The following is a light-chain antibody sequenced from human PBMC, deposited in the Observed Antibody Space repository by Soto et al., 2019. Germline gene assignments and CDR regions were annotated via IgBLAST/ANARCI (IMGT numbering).Light chain of an antibody. Sequence: IQLTQSPSSLSASVGDRVTITCRASQGISSYLAWYQQKPGKAPKLLIYAASTLQSEVPPRFSGSGSGTEFTLTISSLQPEDFATYYCQQLNSYPRTFGQGTKVEIK. CDR1: QGISSY. CDR2: AAS. J-gene: IGKJ1*01. CDR3: QQLNSYPRT. V-gene: IGKV1-9*01.